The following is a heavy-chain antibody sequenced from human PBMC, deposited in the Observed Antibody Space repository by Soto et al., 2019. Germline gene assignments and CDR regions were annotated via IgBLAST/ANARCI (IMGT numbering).Heavy chain of an antibody. CDR2: IIPILGIA. Sequence: ASVKVSCKASGGTFSSYTISWVRQAPGQGLEWMGRIIPILGIANYAQKFQGRVTITADKSTSTAYMELSSLRSEDTAVYYCARGRGYSYADYYYYYGMDVWGQGTTVTVSS. J-gene: IGHJ6*02. CDR1: GGTFSSYT. CDR3: ARGRGYSYADYYYYYGMDV. V-gene: IGHV1-69*02. D-gene: IGHD5-18*01.